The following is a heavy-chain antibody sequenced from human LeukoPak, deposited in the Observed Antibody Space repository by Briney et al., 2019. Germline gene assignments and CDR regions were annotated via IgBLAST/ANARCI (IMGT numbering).Heavy chain of an antibody. CDR3: ARWRISKRPFPFDY. CDR2: ISSSSSYI. CDR1: GFTFSSYS. Sequence: GGSLRLSCAASGFTFSSYSMNWVRQAPGKGLEWVSSISSSSSYIYYADSVKGRFTISRDNAKNSLYLQMNSLRAEDTAVYYCARWRISKRPFPFDYWGQGTLVTVSS. V-gene: IGHV3-21*01. D-gene: IGHD1-14*01. J-gene: IGHJ4*02.